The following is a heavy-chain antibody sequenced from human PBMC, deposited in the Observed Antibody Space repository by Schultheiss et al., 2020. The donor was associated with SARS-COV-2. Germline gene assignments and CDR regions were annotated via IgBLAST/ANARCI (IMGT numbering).Heavy chain of an antibody. J-gene: IGHJ4*02. V-gene: IGHV3-48*01. CDR2: ISSSSSTI. D-gene: IGHD3-9*01. CDR3: AKDIEVGYYDILTGNLALDY. CDR1: GFTFSSYS. Sequence: GESLKISCAASGFTFSSYSMNWVRQAPGKGLEWVSYISSSSSTIYYADSVKGRFTISRDNAKNTLYLQMNSLRAEDTAVYYCAKDIEVGYYDILTGNLALDYWGQGTLVTVSS.